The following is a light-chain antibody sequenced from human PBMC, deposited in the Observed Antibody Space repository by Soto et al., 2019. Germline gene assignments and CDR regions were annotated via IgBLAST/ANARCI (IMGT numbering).Light chain of an antibody. CDR1: QSVSSNY. J-gene: IGKJ2*01. CDR3: QQYANSPFT. Sequence: EIVLTQSPGTLPLSPGERATLSCRASQSVSSNYLVWYQQKPGQAPRPLIYGASSRATGIPDRISGSGSGTDFTLPSSRLEPEDFAVYYCQQYANSPFTFGQGTKLEIK. CDR2: GAS. V-gene: IGKV3-20*01.